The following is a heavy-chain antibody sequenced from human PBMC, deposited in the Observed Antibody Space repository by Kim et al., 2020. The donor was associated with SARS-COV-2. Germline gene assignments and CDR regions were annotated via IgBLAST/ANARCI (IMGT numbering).Heavy chain of an antibody. CDR2: IKQDGSET. V-gene: IGHV3-7*01. D-gene: IGHD6-13*01. CDR3: ARDGIAAAGNYYYYGMDV. J-gene: IGHJ6*02. CDR1: GFIFSSYW. Sequence: GGSLRLSCAASGFIFSSYWMSWVRQAPGKGLEWVANIKQDGSETYYVDSVKGRFTISRDNAKNSLYLQMNSLRAEDTAVYYCARDGIAAAGNYYYYGMDVWGQGTTVTVSS.